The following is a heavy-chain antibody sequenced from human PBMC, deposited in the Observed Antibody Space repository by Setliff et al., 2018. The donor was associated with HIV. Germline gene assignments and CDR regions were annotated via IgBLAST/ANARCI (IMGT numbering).Heavy chain of an antibody. CDR2: TNNDGSIT. Sequence: GGSLRLSCAASGFTLSDHWMHWVRQVPGKGLVWVSRTNNDGSITNYADFVKGRFTMSRDSAKNTLYLQMNSLRVEDTAVYYCARDRASSGYYARFDHWGQGTLVTVSS. J-gene: IGHJ4*02. V-gene: IGHV3-74*01. CDR3: ARDRASSGYYARFDH. CDR1: GFTLSDHW. D-gene: IGHD3-22*01.